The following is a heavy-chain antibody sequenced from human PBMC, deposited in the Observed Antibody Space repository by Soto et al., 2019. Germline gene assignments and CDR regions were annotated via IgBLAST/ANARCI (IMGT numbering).Heavy chain of an antibody. CDR3: AREEGYCRGGSCFRSAFPL. CDR1: GFASRAFS. D-gene: IGHD2-15*01. V-gene: IGHV3-21*01. CDR2: TFNYSPNP. Sequence: EVQLVESGGGLVKPGGSLRLSCAASGFASRAFSINWVRQAPGKGLQWVSSTFNYSPNPDYAASVTGRFTISRDNAENSVYIQMARLRVEDTAVYYCAREEGYCRGGSCFRSAFPLWGQGTVVNVSS. J-gene: IGHJ3*01.